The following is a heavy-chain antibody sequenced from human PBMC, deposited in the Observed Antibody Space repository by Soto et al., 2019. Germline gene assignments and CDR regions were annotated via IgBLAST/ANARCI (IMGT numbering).Heavy chain of an antibody. Sequence: EVQILESGGGLVQPGGSLRLSCAASGFPFSNYAMAWVRQAPGKGLEWVSAISGTTGHAFYADSVKDRFTISRDNSKNTLYGQMDSLRAEDTAVYHCARAPSEYIWGSYLRYYEYWGQGTLVTVSS. CDR2: ISGTTGHA. V-gene: IGHV3-23*01. CDR1: GFPFSNYA. CDR3: ARAPSEYIWGSYLRYYEY. D-gene: IGHD3-16*01. J-gene: IGHJ4*02.